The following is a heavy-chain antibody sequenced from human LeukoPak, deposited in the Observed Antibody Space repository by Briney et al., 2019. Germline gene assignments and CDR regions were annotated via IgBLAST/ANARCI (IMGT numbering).Heavy chain of an antibody. V-gene: IGHV3-7*01. Sequence: PGGSLRLSCAASGFTFSSYAMSWVRQAPGKGLEWVASIKQEEGERYYVDSVKGRFTISRETAKNSLYLQMDSLSAEDTAVYYCARQSTAAYSMNFNYWGQGTLVTVSS. J-gene: IGHJ4*02. CDR1: GFTFSSYA. CDR2: IKQEEGER. CDR3: ARQSTAAYSMNFNY. D-gene: IGHD6-6*01.